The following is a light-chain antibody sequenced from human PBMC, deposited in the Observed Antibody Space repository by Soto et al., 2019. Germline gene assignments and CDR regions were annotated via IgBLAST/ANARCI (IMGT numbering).Light chain of an antibody. Sequence: QSVVTQPPSASGTPGQRVTISCSGSSSNIGSNTVSWYQQLPGTAPKLLIYSNNQRPSGVPDRFSGSKSGTSASLAISGLQSEDEADYYCAAWDDSLDGLYVFGTGTKLTVL. V-gene: IGLV1-44*01. CDR1: SSNIGSNT. CDR2: SNN. J-gene: IGLJ1*01. CDR3: AAWDDSLDGLYV.